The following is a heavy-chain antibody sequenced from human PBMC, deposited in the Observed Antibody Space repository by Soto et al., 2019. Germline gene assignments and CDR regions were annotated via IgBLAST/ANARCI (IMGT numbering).Heavy chain of an antibody. D-gene: IGHD2-8*01. V-gene: IGHV3-9*01. CDR2: IAWDSNKK. Sequence: ELQMVESEGGLVQPGRSLRLSCAASGFTVDDYAMHWVRQAPGKGLEWVSGIAWDSNKKHYADSVKGRFTISRDNAKNSLYLQMDSLRPEDTAFYYCAKANGFSLSHQGDWFDPWGQGTLVTVSS. CDR3: AKANGFSLSHQGDWFDP. J-gene: IGHJ5*02. CDR1: GFTVDDYA.